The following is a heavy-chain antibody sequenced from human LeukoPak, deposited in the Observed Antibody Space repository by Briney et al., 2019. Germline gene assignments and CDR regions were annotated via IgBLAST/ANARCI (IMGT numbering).Heavy chain of an antibody. CDR1: GYTFTSYD. J-gene: IGHJ4*02. D-gene: IGHD6-13*01. Sequence: ASVKVSCKASGYTFTSYDINWVRQATGQGLEWMGWMNPNSGNTGYAQKFQGRVTMTRNTSISTAYMELSSLRSEDTAVYYRARGRGSSWYGGYWGQGTLVTVSS. CDR2: MNPNSGNT. V-gene: IGHV1-8*01. CDR3: ARGRGSSWYGGY.